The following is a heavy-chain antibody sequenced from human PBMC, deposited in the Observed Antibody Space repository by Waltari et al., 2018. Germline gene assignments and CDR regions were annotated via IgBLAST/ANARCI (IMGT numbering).Heavy chain of an antibody. J-gene: IGHJ6*02. Sequence: ASGFTFSATSVKWGSQAEGKGLEWVSFISSGGKTIYYADSVKGRFTISRDNAKNSLFLQMNSLRDEDTAVYDCARGITLDVWGQGTTVTVSS. CDR2: ISSGGKTI. V-gene: IGHV3-48*02. CDR1: GFTFSATS. CDR3: ARGITLDV.